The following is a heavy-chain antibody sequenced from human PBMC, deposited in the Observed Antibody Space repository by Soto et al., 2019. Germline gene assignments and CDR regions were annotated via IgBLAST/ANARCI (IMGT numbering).Heavy chain of an antibody. V-gene: IGHV1-18*04. J-gene: IGHJ4*02. Sequence: QVQLVQSGDEVKKSGASVKVSCKASGYTFSNYGISWVRQAPGQGLEWMGWISGYNGLTAYAQNVQGRVTMTIDTPTTTVLMELTGLRSNDTAVYYCARDEGIRGFDSWGQGTLVTVSS. CDR1: GYTFSNYG. CDR2: ISGYNGLT. CDR3: ARDEGIRGFDS. D-gene: IGHD3-10*01.